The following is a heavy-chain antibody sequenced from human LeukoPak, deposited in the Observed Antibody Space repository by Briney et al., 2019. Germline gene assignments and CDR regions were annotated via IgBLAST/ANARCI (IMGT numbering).Heavy chain of an antibody. CDR3: ARGRNSSSWYWLYYYYMDV. CDR1: DDSISSSTYY. J-gene: IGHJ6*03. CDR2: LYYSGKT. V-gene: IGHV4-39*07. Sequence: PSDTLSLTCIISDDSISSSTYYWGWIRQPPGKGLEWIGTLYYSGKTYYNPSLKSRVTISIDTSKNQFSLKLTSATAADTAVYYCARGRNSSSWYWLYYYYMDVWGKGTTVTVSS. D-gene: IGHD6-13*01.